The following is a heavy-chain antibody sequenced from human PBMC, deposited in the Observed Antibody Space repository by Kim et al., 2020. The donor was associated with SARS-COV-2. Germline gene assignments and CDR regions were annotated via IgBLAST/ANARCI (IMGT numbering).Heavy chain of an antibody. V-gene: IGHV2-70*01. CDR1: GFSLSTSGMC. Sequence: SGPTLVNPTQTLTLTCTFSGFSLSTSGMCVSWIRQPPGKALEWLALIDWDDDKYYSTSLKTRLTISKDTSKNQVVLTMTNMDPVDTATYYCARIQGWDDSSGYYSYYFDYWGQGTLVTVSS. J-gene: IGHJ4*02. CDR3: ARIQGWDDSSGYYSYYFDY. D-gene: IGHD3-22*01. CDR2: IDWDDDK.